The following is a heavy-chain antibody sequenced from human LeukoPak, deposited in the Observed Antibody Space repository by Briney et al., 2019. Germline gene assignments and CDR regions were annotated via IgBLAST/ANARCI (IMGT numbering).Heavy chain of an antibody. CDR1: GYTFTGNY. CDR2: INPKSGGT. V-gene: IGHV1-2*02. Sequence: ASVKVSCKASGYTFTGNYIHWVRQAPGQGLEWMGWINPKSGGTDYAQKFQGRVTMTRDTSISTAYMELSRLTSDDTAVYYCAGDLETISLGWFDPWGQGTLVTVSS. D-gene: IGHD5-24*01. J-gene: IGHJ5*02. CDR3: AGDLETISLGWFDP.